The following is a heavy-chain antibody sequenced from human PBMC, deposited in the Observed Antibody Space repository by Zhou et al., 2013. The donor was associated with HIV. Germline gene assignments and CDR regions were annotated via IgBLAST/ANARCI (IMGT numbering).Heavy chain of an antibody. V-gene: IGHV1-69*05. Sequence: QVQLVQSGAEVKKPGSSVKVSCKASGGTFSSYAFSWVRQAPGQGLEWMGGIIPIFGTANYAQKFQGRVTITSDQSTRTVYMELSRLRSEDTAVYYCARDAIAAAGPCRPDYWGQGTLVTVSS. CDR2: IIPIFGTA. CDR1: GGTFSSYA. CDR3: ARDAIAAAGPCRPDY. J-gene: IGHJ4*02. D-gene: IGHD6-25*01.